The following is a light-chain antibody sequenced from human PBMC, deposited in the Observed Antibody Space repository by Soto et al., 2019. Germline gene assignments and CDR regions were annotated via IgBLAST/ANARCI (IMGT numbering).Light chain of an antibody. CDR2: RNN. J-gene: IGLJ1*01. V-gene: IGLV1-47*01. CDR3: AAWDGSLSGHV. CDR1: SSNIGSNY. Sequence: QSVLTQPPSSSGTPGQTVTISCSGNSSNIGSNYVYWFQQFPGTAPKLLIYRNNQRPSGVPDRFSGSKSGTSASLAISGLRSEDEADYYFAAWDGSLSGHVFGTGTKLTVL.